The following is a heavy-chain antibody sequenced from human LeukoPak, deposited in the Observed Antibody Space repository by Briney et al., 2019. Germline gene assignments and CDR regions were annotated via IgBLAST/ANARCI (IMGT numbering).Heavy chain of an antibody. V-gene: IGHV4-34*01. CDR2: INHSGST. J-gene: IGHJ4*02. CDR1: GGSFSGYY. D-gene: IGHD3-16*01. Sequence: PSETLSLTCAVYGGSFSGYYWSWIRQPPGKGLEWIGEINHSGSTNYNPSLKSRVTISVDTSKNQFSLKLSSVTAADTAVYYCARHWGTGQGLGWAAPYWGQGTLVTVSS. CDR3: ARHWGTGQGLGWAAPY.